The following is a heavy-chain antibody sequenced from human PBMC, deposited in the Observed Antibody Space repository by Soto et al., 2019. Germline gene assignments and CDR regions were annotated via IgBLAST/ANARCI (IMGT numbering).Heavy chain of an antibody. CDR1: GGSISGSSYY. J-gene: IGHJ5*01. Sequence: SETLSLTCTVSGGSISGSSYYWGWIRQPPGKGLEWIGNFHYSGSTYYNPALKGRVTISVDTSKNQFSLKLTSVSGTDTAVYYCARPQLGRSGGSQFDSWGQGTLVTVSS. V-gene: IGHV4-39*01. CDR3: ARPQLGRSGGSQFDS. D-gene: IGHD2-15*01. CDR2: FHYSGST.